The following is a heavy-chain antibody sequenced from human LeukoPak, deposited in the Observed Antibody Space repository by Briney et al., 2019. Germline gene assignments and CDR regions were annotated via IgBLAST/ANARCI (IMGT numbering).Heavy chain of an antibody. CDR1: GFTFSSYA. D-gene: IGHD3-16*01. V-gene: IGHV3-30*03. Sequence: TGGSLRLSCAASGFTFSSYAMHWVRQAPGKGLEWVTVISYDGRNKYYVDSVKGRFTISRDNSKKTLYLQMSSLRPEDTAVYYWASEGGERAFDIWGQGTMVTVSS. CDR2: ISYDGRNK. CDR3: ASEGGERAFDI. J-gene: IGHJ3*02.